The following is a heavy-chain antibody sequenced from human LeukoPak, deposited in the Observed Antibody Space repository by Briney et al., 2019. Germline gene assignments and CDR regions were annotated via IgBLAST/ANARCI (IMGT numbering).Heavy chain of an antibody. D-gene: IGHD3-10*01. V-gene: IGHV4-31*03. CDR2: IYYSGST. CDR3: AREGDGSGSYFIYYYGMDV. CDR1: GGSISSGGYY. J-gene: IGHJ6*02. Sequence: SETLSLTCTVSGGSISSGGYYWSWIRQHPGKGLEWIGYIYYSGSTYYNPSLKSRVTISVDTSKNQFSLKLSSVTAADTAVYYCAREGDGSGSYFIYYYGMDVWGQGTTVTVSS.